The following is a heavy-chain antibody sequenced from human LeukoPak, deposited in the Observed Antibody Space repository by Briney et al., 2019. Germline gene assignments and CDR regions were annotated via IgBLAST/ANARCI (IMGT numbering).Heavy chain of an antibody. CDR3: ARELGYCSSTSCYEYYYYGMDV. Sequence: ASVKVSCKASGYTFTGYYMHWVRQAPGQGLEWMGWINPNSGGTNYAQKFQGRVTMTRDTSISTAYMELSGLRSDDTAVYYCARELGYCSSTSCYEYYYYGMDVWGQGTTVTVSS. V-gene: IGHV1-2*02. D-gene: IGHD2-2*01. CDR2: INPNSGGT. CDR1: GYTFTGYY. J-gene: IGHJ6*02.